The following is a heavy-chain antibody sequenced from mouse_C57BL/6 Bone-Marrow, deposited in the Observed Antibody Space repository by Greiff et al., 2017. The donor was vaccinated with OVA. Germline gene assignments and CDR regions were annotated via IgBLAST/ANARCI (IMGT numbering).Heavy chain of an antibody. J-gene: IGHJ4*01. D-gene: IGHD6-1*01. Sequence: EVKLMESGGDLVKPGGSLKLSCAASGFTFSDYGMHWVRQAPEKGLEWVAYISSGSSTIYYADTVKGRFTISRDNAKNTLFLQMTSLRSEDTAMYYCARRDGFHNPYYYAMDYCGQGTSVTVSS. CDR1: GFTFSDYG. V-gene: IGHV5-17*01. CDR3: ARRDGFHNPYYYAMDY. CDR2: ISSGSSTI.